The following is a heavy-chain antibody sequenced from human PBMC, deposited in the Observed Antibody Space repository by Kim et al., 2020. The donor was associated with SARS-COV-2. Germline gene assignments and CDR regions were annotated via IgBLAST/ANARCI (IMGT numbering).Heavy chain of an antibody. J-gene: IGHJ4*02. CDR3: ARIGGSHDY. CDR2: INTNGDIT. Sequence: GGSLRLSCAASGFTFSDHPMHWVRQAPGQRLEYVSAINTNGDITYYANSVQGRFTISRDNSKNTLYLQMGSLRAEDMAVYYCARIGGSHDYWGQGTLVTVSS. V-gene: IGHV3-64*01. D-gene: IGHD3-16*01. CDR1: GFTFSDHP.